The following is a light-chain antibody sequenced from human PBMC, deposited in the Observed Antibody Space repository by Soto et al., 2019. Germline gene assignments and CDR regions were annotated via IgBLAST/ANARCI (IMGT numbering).Light chain of an antibody. CDR3: QKYNSAPLT. V-gene: IGKV1-27*01. J-gene: IGKJ4*01. CDR1: QGIAPY. CDR2: AAS. Sequence: DVQMTQSPSSLSASVGDRVTITCRASQGIAPYLAWFQQKPGKVPKLLIYAASTLQSGVPSRFSGSGSGTDFNLTISSLQPEDVATYYCQKYNSAPLTFGGGTKVEI.